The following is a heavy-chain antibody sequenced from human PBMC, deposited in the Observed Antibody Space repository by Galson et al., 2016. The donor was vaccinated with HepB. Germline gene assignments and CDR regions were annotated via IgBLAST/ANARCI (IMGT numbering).Heavy chain of an antibody. V-gene: IGHV3-30*18. CDR1: GFIFRGYG. CDR2: DSMDGRRK. J-gene: IGHJ4*02. CDR3: AKRHEYCPPVGCSDDY. Sequence: SLRLSCAGSGFIFRGYGMHWVRQAPGKGLEWVAADSMDGRRKFYADSVRGRFTISRDNSNNMLFLQMDSLRPDDTAVYYCAKRHEYCPPVGCSDDYWGQGTLVSVSS. D-gene: IGHD2/OR15-2a*01.